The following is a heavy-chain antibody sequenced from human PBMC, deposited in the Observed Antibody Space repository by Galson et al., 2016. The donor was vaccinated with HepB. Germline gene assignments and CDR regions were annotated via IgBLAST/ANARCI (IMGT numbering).Heavy chain of an antibody. J-gene: IGHJ4*02. Sequence: SLRLSCAASGFTFSAFALNWVRQTPGKGLEWVARIGVYDYDRRYADSVRGRFTISRDNFKDLLYREMNGLRAEDTALYYCAMKQGTVARRGESFDYWGQGTLVTVSS. CDR2: IGVYDYDR. CDR1: GFTFSAFA. V-gene: IGHV3-23*01. CDR3: AMKQGTVARRGESFDY. D-gene: IGHD6-19*01.